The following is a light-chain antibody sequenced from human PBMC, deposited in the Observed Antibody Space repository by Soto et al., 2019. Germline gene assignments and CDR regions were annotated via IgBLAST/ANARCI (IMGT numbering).Light chain of an antibody. J-gene: IGLJ3*02. CDR2: EVN. V-gene: IGLV2-14*01. CDR1: SSDVGGYNY. CDR3: SSYTTSSTLV. Sequence: QSALTQPASVSGSPGQSITISCTGTSSDVGGYNYVSWYQHHPGKAPKLIIYEVNNRPSGVSNRFSGSKSGNTASLTISGLQAEDEADCYCSSYTTSSTLVFGGGTKLTVL.